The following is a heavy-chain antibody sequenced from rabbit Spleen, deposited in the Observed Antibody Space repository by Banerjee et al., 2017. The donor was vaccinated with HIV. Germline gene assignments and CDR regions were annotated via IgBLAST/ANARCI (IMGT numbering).Heavy chain of an antibody. CDR2: IYAGSSGST. CDR3: ARDLVAVIGWNFNL. D-gene: IGHD1-1*01. Sequence: QSLEESGGDLVKPGASLTLTCTASGFSFSSSDYMCWVRQAPGKGLEWIACIYAGSSGSTYYASWAKGRFTFSKTSSTTVTLQMTSLTAADTATYFCARDLVAVIGWNFNLWGPGTLVTVS. CDR1: GFSFSSSDY. V-gene: IGHV1S40*01. J-gene: IGHJ4*01.